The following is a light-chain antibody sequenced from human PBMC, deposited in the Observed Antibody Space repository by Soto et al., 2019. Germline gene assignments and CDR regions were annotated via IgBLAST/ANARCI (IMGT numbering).Light chain of an antibody. Sequence: SVLTQPASVSGSPGQSITISCTGTSNNIGRYNYVSWYQQYPGKAPKLMIYDVTNRPSGVSNRFSGSKSGNTASLTISGLQAEDEADYYCSSYTSSSTEVFGTGTKLTVL. CDR2: DVT. V-gene: IGLV2-14*01. CDR1: SNNIGRYNY. J-gene: IGLJ1*01. CDR3: SSYTSSSTEV.